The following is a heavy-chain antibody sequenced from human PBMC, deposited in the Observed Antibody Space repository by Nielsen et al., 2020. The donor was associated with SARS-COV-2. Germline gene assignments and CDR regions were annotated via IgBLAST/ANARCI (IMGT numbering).Heavy chain of an antibody. D-gene: IGHD3-10*01. CDR2: IDWDDDK. Sequence: SGPTLVNPTQTLTLTCTFSGFSLHTRGMCVSWIRQPPGKALEWHARIDWDDDKYYSTSLKTRLTISKDTSKNQVVLTMTNMDPVDTATYYCARGWRSAELLPLEYWGQGTPVTVSS. CDR1: GFSLHTRGMC. CDR3: ARGWRSAELLPLEY. J-gene: IGHJ4*02. V-gene: IGHV2-70*11.